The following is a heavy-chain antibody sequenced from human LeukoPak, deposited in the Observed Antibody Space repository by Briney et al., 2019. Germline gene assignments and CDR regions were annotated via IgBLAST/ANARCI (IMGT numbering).Heavy chain of an antibody. CDR3: ARGRSSGWYYFDY. Sequence: KFQGRVTITRDTSASTAYMELSSLRSEDTAVYYCARGRSSGWYYFDYWGQGTLVTVSS. V-gene: IGHV1-3*01. J-gene: IGHJ4*02. D-gene: IGHD6-19*01.